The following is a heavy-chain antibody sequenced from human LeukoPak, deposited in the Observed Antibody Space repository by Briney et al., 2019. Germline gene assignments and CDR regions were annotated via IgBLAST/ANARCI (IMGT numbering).Heavy chain of an antibody. D-gene: IGHD4-11*01. V-gene: IGHV3-7*01. Sequence: GGSLRLSCVASKFTFSSYWMSWVRQAPGKGLEWVANIKEDGSEKYYVDSVKGRFTISRDNAKNSLYLQMNSLRAEDTAVYYCARALYSNYGFDYWGQGTLVTVSS. J-gene: IGHJ4*02. CDR2: IKEDGSEK. CDR1: KFTFSSYW. CDR3: ARALYSNYGFDY.